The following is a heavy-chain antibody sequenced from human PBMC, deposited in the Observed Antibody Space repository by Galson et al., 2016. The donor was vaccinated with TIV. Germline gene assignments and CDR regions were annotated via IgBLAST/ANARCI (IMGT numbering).Heavy chain of an antibody. Sequence: SVKVSCKASGYIFNNYYMHWVRQAPGQGLEWMGWINPSTGDTRYAQKFQGRVTMTREKSTSTAYMDLNRLRSDDTAVCYCARNQGSYYDSSGSYYNWFDPWGQGTRVTVSS. J-gene: IGHJ5*02. V-gene: IGHV1-2*02. D-gene: IGHD3-22*01. CDR3: ARNQGSYYDSSGSYYNWFDP. CDR1: GYIFNNYY. CDR2: INPSTGDT.